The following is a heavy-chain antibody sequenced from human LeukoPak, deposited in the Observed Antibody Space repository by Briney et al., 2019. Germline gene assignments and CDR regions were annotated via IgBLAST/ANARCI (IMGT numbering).Heavy chain of an antibody. V-gene: IGHV4-4*07. J-gene: IGHJ4*02. CDR3: ARVYYYDSSGYYLFDY. CDR2: IYTSGST. Sequence: PSETLSLTCTVSGGSISRYYWSWIRQPAGKGREWIGRIYTSGSTNYKPSLKSRVTMSVDTSKNQFSLKLSSVTAADTAVYYCARVYYYDSSGYYLFDYWGQGTLVTVSS. D-gene: IGHD3-22*01. CDR1: GGSISRYY.